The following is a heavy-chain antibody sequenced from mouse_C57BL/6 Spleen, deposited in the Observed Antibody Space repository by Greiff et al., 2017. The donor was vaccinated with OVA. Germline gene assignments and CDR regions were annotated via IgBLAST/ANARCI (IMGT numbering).Heavy chain of an antibody. J-gene: IGHJ1*03. D-gene: IGHD3-3*01. Sequence: DVHLVESGGGLVQPGGSLKLSCAASGFTFSDYGMAWVRQAPRQGPEWVAFISNLAYSIYYADTVTGRFTIARENAKTTLYLEMSSLRSEDSAMYYCARHGGTGDFEGWGTGTTVTVAS. CDR1: GFTFSDYG. V-gene: IGHV5-15*01. CDR2: ISNLAYSI. CDR3: ARHGGTGDFEG.